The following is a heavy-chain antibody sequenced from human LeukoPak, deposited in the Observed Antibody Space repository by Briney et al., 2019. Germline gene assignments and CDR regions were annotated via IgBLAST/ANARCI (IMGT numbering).Heavy chain of an antibody. CDR3: ARGGSDS. Sequence: PGGSLRLSCAASGFTFRIYWMSWVRQAPGKGLEWVASIKEDGSEKYYVDSVKGRFTISRDNAKNSMYLQMSSLRAGDTAEYFCARGGSDSWGQGTLVTVSS. V-gene: IGHV3-7*01. J-gene: IGHJ4*02. CDR2: IKEDGSEK. CDR1: GFTFRIYW.